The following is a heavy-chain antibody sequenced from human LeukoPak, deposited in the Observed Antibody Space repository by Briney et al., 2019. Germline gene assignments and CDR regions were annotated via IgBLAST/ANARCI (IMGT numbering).Heavy chain of an antibody. D-gene: IGHD6-13*01. J-gene: IGHJ4*02. CDR3: AREGIAAAHFDY. Sequence: PGRSLRLSCAASGFTFSSYAMHWVRQAPGKGLEWVAIISYDGSNKYYADSVKGRFTISRDNSKNTLYVQMNSLRAEDTALYYCAREGIAAAHFDYWGQGTLVTVSS. CDR2: ISYDGSNK. V-gene: IGHV3-30-3*01. CDR1: GFTFSSYA.